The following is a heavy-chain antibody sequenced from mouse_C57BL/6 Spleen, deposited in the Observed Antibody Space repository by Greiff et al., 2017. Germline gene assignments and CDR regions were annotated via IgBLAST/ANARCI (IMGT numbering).Heavy chain of an antibody. CDR1: GYTFTSYW. V-gene: IGHV1-61*01. J-gene: IGHJ4*01. CDR2: IYPSDSET. Sequence: QVQLQQPGAELVRPGSSVKLSCKASGYTFTSYWMDWVKQRPGQGLEWIGNIYPSDSETHYNQKFKDKATLTVDKSSSTAYMQLSSLTSEDSAVYYCARSSSSPYAMDYWGQGTSVTVSS. D-gene: IGHD1-1*01. CDR3: ARSSSSPYAMDY.